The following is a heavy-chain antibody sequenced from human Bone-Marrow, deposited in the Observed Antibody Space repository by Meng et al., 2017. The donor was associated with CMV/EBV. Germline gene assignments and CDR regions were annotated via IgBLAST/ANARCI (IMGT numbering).Heavy chain of an antibody. D-gene: IGHD3-10*01. J-gene: IGHJ6*02. V-gene: IGHV4-4*02. CDR1: GGSISSSNW. Sequence: SETLSLTCAVSGGSISSSNWWSWVRQPPGKGLEWIGEIYHSGSTNYNPSLKSRVTISVDTSKNQFSLKLSSVTAADTAVYYCARLKYYGSGSYSSPHYYYGMDVWGQGTTVTVSS. CDR2: IYHSGST. CDR3: ARLKYYGSGSYSSPHYYYGMDV.